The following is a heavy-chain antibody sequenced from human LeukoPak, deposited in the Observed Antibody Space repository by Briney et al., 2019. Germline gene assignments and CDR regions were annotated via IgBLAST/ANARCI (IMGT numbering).Heavy chain of an antibody. V-gene: IGHV3-23*01. CDR1: GFTFSSYA. CDR3: ARGGSSWYRSYFDY. D-gene: IGHD6-13*01. CDR2: ISGSGGST. Sequence: GGSLRLSCAASGFTFSSYAMSWVRQAPGKGLEWVSAISGSGGSTYYADSVKGRFTISRDNSKNTLYLQMNSLRAEDTAVYYCARGGSSWYRSYFDYWGQGTLVTVSS. J-gene: IGHJ4*02.